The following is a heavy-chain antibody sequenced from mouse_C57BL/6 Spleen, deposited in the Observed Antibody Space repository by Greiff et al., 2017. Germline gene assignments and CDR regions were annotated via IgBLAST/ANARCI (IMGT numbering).Heavy chain of an antibody. D-gene: IGHD1-1*01. CDR3: AVYYGSSYVGYAMDY. V-gene: IGHV1-18*01. CDR2: INPNNGGT. CDR1: GYTFTDYN. J-gene: IGHJ4*01. Sequence: VQLQQSGPELVKPGASVKIPCKASGYTFTDYNMDWVKQSHGKSLEWIGDINPNNGGTIYNQKFKGKATLTVDKSSSTAYMELRSLTSEDTAVYYCAVYYGSSYVGYAMDYWGQGTSVTVSS.